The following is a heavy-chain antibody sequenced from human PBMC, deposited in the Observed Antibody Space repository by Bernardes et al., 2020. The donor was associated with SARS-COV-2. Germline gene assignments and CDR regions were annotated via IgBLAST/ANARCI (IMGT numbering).Heavy chain of an antibody. J-gene: IGHJ5*02. CDR1: GFTFSSYA. CDR3: AKDRANRVVPAAITAGFGRFDP. D-gene: IGHD2-2*02. V-gene: IGHV3-23*01. Sequence: GGSLRLSCAASGFTFSSYAMSWVRQAPGKGLEWVSAISGSGGSTYYADSVKGRFTISRDNSKNTLYLQMNSLRAEDTAVYYCAKDRANRVVPAAITAGFGRFDPWGQGTLVTVSS. CDR2: ISGSGGST.